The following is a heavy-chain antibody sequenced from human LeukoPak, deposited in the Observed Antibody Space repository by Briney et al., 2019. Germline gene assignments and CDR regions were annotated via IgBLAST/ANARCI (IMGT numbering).Heavy chain of an antibody. CDR3: AKSLHGLLWFGELLY. CDR2: IRYDGSNK. J-gene: IGHJ4*02. CDR1: GFTFSSYG. V-gene: IGHV3-30*02. D-gene: IGHD3-10*01. Sequence: GAPLILSCASSGFTFSSYGMHWVRQAPGKGLEWVAFIRYDGSNKYYADSVKGRFTISRDNSKNTLYLQMNSLRAEDTAVYYCAKSLHGLLWFGELLYWGQGTLVTVSS.